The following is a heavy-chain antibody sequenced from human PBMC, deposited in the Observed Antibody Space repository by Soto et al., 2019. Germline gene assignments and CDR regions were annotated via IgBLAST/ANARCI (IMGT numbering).Heavy chain of an antibody. V-gene: IGHV1-69*01. D-gene: IGHD1-20*01. CDR3: ARITGTTETKTNYFDY. CDR1: GGTFSSYA. CDR2: IIPIFGTA. J-gene: IGHJ4*02. Sequence: QVQLVQSGAEVKKPGSSVKVSCKASGGTFSSYAISWVRQAPGQGLEWMGGIIPIFGTANYAQKFQGRVTITADESTSTAYMEPSSLRSEDTAVYYCARITGTTETKTNYFDYWGQGTLVTVSS.